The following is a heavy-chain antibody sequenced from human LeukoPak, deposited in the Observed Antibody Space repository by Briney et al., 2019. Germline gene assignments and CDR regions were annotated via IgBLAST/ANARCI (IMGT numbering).Heavy chain of an antibody. CDR3: ARGVTYYDILTGPYYYYMDV. Sequence: GASVKVSCKASGYTFTSYDINWVRQATGQGLEWMGWMNPNSGNTGYAQKFQGRVTMTRNTPISTAYMELSSLRSEDTAVYYCARGVTYYDILTGPYYYYMDVWGKGTTVTVSS. J-gene: IGHJ6*03. CDR2: MNPNSGNT. CDR1: GYTFTSYD. D-gene: IGHD3-9*01. V-gene: IGHV1-8*01.